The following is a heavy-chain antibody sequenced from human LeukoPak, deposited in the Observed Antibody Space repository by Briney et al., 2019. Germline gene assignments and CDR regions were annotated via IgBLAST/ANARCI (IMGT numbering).Heavy chain of an antibody. J-gene: IGHJ4*02. V-gene: IGHV3-7*01. D-gene: IGHD2/OR15-2a*01. CDR2: IKQDGGAK. CDR1: GFTFTNYW. Sequence: GGSLRLSCAASGFTFTNYWMNWLRQAPGKGLEWVANIKQDGGAKNYVDSVKGRFTITRDNAKNSLYLQMNNLRVEDTAVYYCARERVTTTSFDYWGQGVLVTVSS. CDR3: ARERVTTTSFDY.